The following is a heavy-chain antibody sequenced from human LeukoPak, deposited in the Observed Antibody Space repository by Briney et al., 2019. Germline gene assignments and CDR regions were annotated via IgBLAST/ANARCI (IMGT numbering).Heavy chain of an antibody. CDR2: INPSGGRT. CDR1: GYTFTNYF. J-gene: IGHJ3*02. D-gene: IGHD3-22*01. V-gene: IGHV1-46*01. Sequence: ASVTVSCTASGYTFTNYFIHWVRQAPGQGLEWMGIINPSGGRTTYAQKFQGRVTMTGDTSASTIYMELSSLRSEDTAVYYCARAHPSTYYVPSSGYLSGHDASDIWGLGTMVTVSS. CDR3: ARAHPSTYYVPSSGYLSGHDASDI.